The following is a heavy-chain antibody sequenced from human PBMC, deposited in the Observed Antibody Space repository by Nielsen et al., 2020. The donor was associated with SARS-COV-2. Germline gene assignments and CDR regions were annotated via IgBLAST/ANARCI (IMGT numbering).Heavy chain of an antibody. CDR3: ARDALVPAAISYYYYGMDV. CDR2: INPNSGGT. Sequence: ASVKVSCKASGYTFTGYYMHWVRQAPGQGLEWMGRINPNSGGTNYAQKFQGRVTMTRDTSISTAYMELSRLRSDDTAVYYCARDALVPAAISYYYYGMDVWGQGTTVTVSS. CDR1: GYTFTGYY. D-gene: IGHD2-2*01. V-gene: IGHV1-2*06. J-gene: IGHJ6*02.